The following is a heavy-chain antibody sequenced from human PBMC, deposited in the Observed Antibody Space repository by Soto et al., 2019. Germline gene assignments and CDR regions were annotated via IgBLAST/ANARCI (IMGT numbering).Heavy chain of an antibody. V-gene: IGHV3-30*18. J-gene: IGHJ4*02. CDR2: ISYDGSNK. D-gene: IGHD3-10*01. CDR1: GITFSDFG. Sequence: QVQLVESGGGVVQPGRSLRLSCAASGITFSDFGMHWVRQAPGKGLEWVAVISYDGSNKYYADSVKGRFTISRDNSENTLYLQMNSLRTEDTAVYYCAKDPSRGYYGSGNYYNRKDYWGQGTLVTVSS. CDR3: AKDPSRGYYGSGNYYNRKDY.